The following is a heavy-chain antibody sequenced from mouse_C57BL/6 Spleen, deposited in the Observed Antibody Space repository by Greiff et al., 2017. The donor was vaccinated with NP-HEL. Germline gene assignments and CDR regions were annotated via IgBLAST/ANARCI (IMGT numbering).Heavy chain of an antibody. CDR2: INYDGSST. CDR1: GFTFSDYY. J-gene: IGHJ2*01. V-gene: IGHV5-16*01. Sequence: EVKLVESEGGLVQPGSSMKLSCTASGFTFSDYYMAWVRQVPEKGLEWVANINYDGSSTYYLDSLKSRFIISRDNAKNILYLQMSSLKSEDTATYYCAIDHPYDGSSLAFDYWGQGTTLTVSS. CDR3: AIDHPYDGSSLAFDY. D-gene: IGHD1-1*01.